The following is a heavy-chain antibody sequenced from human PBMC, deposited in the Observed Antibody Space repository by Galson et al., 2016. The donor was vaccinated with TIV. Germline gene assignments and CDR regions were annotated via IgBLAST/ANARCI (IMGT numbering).Heavy chain of an antibody. CDR2: IKQDGSEK. J-gene: IGHJ4*02. D-gene: IGHD3-16*01. CDR1: GFTFSSFW. Sequence: SLRLSCAASGFTFSSFWMTWVRQAPGKGLEWVANIKQDGSEKYYVDSVKGRFTISRDNAKNSVYLQMDSLRADDTAVYYCARGRGGEYFDYWGREPWSPSPQ. CDR3: ARGRGGEYFDY. V-gene: IGHV3-7*03.